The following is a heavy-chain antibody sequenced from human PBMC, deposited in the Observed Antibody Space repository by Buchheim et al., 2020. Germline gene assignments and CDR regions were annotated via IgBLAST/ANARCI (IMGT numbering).Heavy chain of an antibody. V-gene: IGHV3-33*01. CDR2: IWYDGSNK. CDR1: GFTFSSYG. J-gene: IGHJ6*02. Sequence: QVQLVESGGGVVQPGRSLRLSCAASGFTFSSYGMHWVRQAPGKGLEWVAVIWYDGSNKYYADSMKGRFTISRDTSKNTLYLQMNSLRAEDTAVYYCARESLYCSGGSCYSRWYYYGMDVWGQGTT. D-gene: IGHD2-15*01. CDR3: ARESLYCSGGSCYSRWYYYGMDV.